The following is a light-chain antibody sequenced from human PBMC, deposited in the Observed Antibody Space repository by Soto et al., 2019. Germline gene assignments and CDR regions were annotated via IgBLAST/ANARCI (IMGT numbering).Light chain of an antibody. CDR2: GAS. V-gene: IGKV3-20*01. CDR1: QSVSSSY. Sequence: EIVLTQSPGTLSLSPGERATLSCRASQSVSSSYLAWYQQKPGQAPRLLIYGASSRATGIPDRFSGSGSGTDFTLTISRLEPKNFAVYYCQQDGSSPPWTFGQGTKVEIK. CDR3: QQDGSSPPWT. J-gene: IGKJ1*01.